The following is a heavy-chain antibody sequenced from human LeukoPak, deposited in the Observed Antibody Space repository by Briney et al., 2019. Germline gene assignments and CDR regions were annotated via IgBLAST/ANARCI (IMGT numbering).Heavy chain of an antibody. CDR1: GFTVSSNY. J-gene: IGHJ5*02. V-gene: IGHV3-53*01. Sequence: GGSLXLSCAASGFTVSSNYMSWVRQAPGKGLEWVSVIYSGGSTYYADSVKGRFTISRDNSKNTLYLQMNSLRAEDTAVYYCAKAPYSGGYHEGGWFDPWGQGTLVTVSS. D-gene: IGHD1-26*01. CDR3: AKAPYSGGYHEGGWFDP. CDR2: IYSGGST.